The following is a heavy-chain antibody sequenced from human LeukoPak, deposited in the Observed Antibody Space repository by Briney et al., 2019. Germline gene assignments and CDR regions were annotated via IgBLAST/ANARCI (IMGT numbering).Heavy chain of an antibody. Sequence: GGSLRLSCAASGFTFSNAWMSWVRQAPGKGLEWVSAISGSGGSTYYADSVKGRFTISRDNSKNTLYLQMNSLRAEDTAVYYCARSTVATNFADWGQGTLVTASS. CDR2: ISGSGGST. J-gene: IGHJ4*02. D-gene: IGHD5-12*01. V-gene: IGHV3-23*01. CDR3: ARSTVATNFAD. CDR1: GFTFSNAW.